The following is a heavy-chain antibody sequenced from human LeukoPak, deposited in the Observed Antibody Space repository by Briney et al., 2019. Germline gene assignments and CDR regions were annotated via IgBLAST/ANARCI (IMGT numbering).Heavy chain of an antibody. CDR2: IYYSGST. CDR3: AKDRSGWYGY. Sequence: SETLSLTCVVYGGSFSAYYWSWIRQPPGKGLEWIGSIYYSGSTYYNPSLKSRVTISVDTSKNQFSLKLSSVTAADTAVYYCAKDRSGWYGYWGQGTLVTVSS. CDR1: GGSFSAYY. J-gene: IGHJ4*02. D-gene: IGHD6-19*01. V-gene: IGHV4-34*01.